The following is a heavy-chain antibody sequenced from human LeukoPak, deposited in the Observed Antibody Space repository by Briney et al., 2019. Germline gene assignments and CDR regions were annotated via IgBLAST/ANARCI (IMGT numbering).Heavy chain of an antibody. CDR2: IYTSGST. J-gene: IGHJ3*02. CDR3: ARFGSGYDAFDI. D-gene: IGHD3-22*01. V-gene: IGHV4-59*10. CDR1: GLSFSGYY. Sequence: SETLSLTCAVYGLSFSGYYWSWIRQPAGKGLECIGRIYTSGSTNYNPSLKSRVTISVDTSKNQFSLKLSSVTAADTAVYYCARFGSGYDAFDIWGQGTMVTVSS.